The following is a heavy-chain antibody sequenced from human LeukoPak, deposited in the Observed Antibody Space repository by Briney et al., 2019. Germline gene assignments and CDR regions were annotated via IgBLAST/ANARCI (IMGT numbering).Heavy chain of an antibody. Sequence: GGSLRLSCTASGFTFSSYAMHWVRQAPGKGLEWVAVISYDGSNKYYADSVKGRFTISRDNSKNTLYLQMNSLRAEDTAVYYCARDPRDYYDSSGIDYWGQGTLVTVSS. D-gene: IGHD3-22*01. V-gene: IGHV3-30-3*01. J-gene: IGHJ4*02. CDR1: GFTFSSYA. CDR2: ISYDGSNK. CDR3: ARDPRDYYDSSGIDY.